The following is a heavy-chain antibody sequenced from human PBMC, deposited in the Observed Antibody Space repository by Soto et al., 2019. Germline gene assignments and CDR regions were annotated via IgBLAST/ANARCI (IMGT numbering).Heavy chain of an antibody. Sequence: VASVKVSCKASGYTFTSYGISWVRQAPGQGLEWMGWISAYNGNTNYAQKLQGRVTMTTDTSTSTAYMELRSLRSDDTAVYYCARALAGDSSGYYFLPLYYFDYWGQGTLVTVSS. J-gene: IGHJ4*02. CDR1: GYTFTSYG. D-gene: IGHD3-22*01. CDR3: ARALAGDSSGYYFLPLYYFDY. V-gene: IGHV1-18*01. CDR2: ISAYNGNT.